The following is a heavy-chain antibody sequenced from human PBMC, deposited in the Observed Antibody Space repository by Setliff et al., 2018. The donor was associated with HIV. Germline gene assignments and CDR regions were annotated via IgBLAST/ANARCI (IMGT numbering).Heavy chain of an antibody. CDR1: GLTFSDYW. V-gene: IGHV3-7*03. CDR3: ARGRRFSSNYYYYYYMDV. D-gene: IGHD2-2*01. Sequence: WSLRLSCAASGLTFSDYWMTWVRQAPGKGLEWVANIKQDGSEKYCVDSVKGRFTISRDNAKNSLYLQMNSLGAEDTAVYYCARGRRFSSNYYYYYYMDVWGKGTTVTVSS. CDR2: IKQDGSEK. J-gene: IGHJ6*03.